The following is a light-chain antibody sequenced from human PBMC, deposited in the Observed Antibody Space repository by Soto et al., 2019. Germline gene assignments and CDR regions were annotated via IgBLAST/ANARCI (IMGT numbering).Light chain of an antibody. V-gene: IGLV2-14*01. CDR2: DVG. Sequence: QSALTQPASVSGSPGQSITISCTGTSSDVAYYNYVSWYQQHPGKAPKLMIYDVGYRPSGVSNRFSGSKSGNTASLTISGLQAEDEADYYCGSYTTTNTVVFGGGTKVTVL. J-gene: IGLJ2*01. CDR1: SSDVAYYNY. CDR3: GSYTTTNTVV.